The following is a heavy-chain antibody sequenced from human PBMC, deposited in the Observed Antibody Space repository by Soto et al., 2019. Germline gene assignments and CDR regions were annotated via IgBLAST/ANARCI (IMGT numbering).Heavy chain of an antibody. Sequence: SETLSLTCTVSGGSMSIYYLNWVRQPAGRGLEWIGRIYARGDTNYNPSLKSRVTMFVDRSTNEFSLRAEDTAVYYCANSEYSRYKNIDVWGQGTTVTVSS. CDR1: GGSMSIYY. CDR3: ANSEYSRYKNIDV. V-gene: IGHV4-4*07. D-gene: IGHD5-18*01. CDR2: IYARGDT. J-gene: IGHJ6*02.